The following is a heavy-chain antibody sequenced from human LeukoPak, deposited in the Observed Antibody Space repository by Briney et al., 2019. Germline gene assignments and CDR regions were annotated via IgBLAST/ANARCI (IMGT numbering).Heavy chain of an antibody. Sequence: PSETLSLTCTVSGGSINGYYWSWIRQPPGKGLEWIGYIYYSGSTNYNPSLKSRVTISVDTSKNQFSLKLSSVTAADTAVYYCARSKGRDAFDIWGQGTMVTVSS. J-gene: IGHJ3*02. CDR2: IYYSGST. V-gene: IGHV4-59*08. CDR3: ARSKGRDAFDI. CDR1: GGSINGYY.